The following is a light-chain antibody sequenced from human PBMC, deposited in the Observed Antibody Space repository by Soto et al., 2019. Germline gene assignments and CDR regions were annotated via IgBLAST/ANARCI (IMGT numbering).Light chain of an antibody. Sequence: DIQLTQSPAFLSASVGDRVTITCRASQGISSYLAWYQQKPGKAPNLLIYAASTLQSGVPSRFSGSGSGTDFILTISSLQPEDFATYYCQQSYSTPFTFGPGTKVDIK. V-gene: IGKV1-39*01. CDR1: QGISSY. CDR2: AAS. CDR3: QQSYSTPFT. J-gene: IGKJ3*01.